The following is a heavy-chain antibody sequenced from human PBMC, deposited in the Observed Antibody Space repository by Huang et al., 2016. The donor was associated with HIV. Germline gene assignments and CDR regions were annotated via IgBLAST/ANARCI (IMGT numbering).Heavy chain of an antibody. CDR2: INPTGGTT. CDR3: ARGYSSGWYGVLEY. CDR1: GYTFTTYF. Sequence: QVKLVQSGAEVKKPGASVKMSCKASGYTFTTYFIHWVRQAPGQGLEWMGIINPTGGTTAYAQNFQGRLTMTRDMSTSTVYMELRGLRSEDTAIYYCARGYSSGWYGVLEYWGQGTLVTVSS. V-gene: IGHV1-46*01. D-gene: IGHD6-19*01. J-gene: IGHJ4*02.